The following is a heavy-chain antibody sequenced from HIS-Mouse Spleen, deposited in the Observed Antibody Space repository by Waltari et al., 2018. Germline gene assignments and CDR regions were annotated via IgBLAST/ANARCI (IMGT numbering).Heavy chain of an antibody. Sequence: EVQLVESGGGLVQPGGSLRLSCSASGFTVSSNYMSWVRQAPGKGLECVSVIYSGGSTYYADSVKGRFTISRDNSKNTLYLQMNSLRAEDTAVYYCARKYSSSFDYWGQGTLVTVSS. CDR3: ARKYSSSFDY. CDR2: IYSGGST. CDR1: GFTVSSNY. V-gene: IGHV3-66*01. D-gene: IGHD6-6*01. J-gene: IGHJ4*02.